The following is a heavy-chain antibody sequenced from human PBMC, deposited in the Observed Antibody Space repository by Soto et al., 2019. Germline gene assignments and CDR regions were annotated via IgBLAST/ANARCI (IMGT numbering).Heavy chain of an antibody. CDR3: ARMRDVAGKGGIDY. CDR1: GYSINSGYY. D-gene: IGHD6-19*01. CDR2: IFRGGGS. V-gene: IGHV4-38-2*01. J-gene: IGHJ4*02. Sequence: QVQLQESGPGLVKPSETLSLTCAGSGYSINSGYYWGWIRQPPGKGLEWIGSIFRGGGSYYNPSLKSRVTISLDTSENQFSLKLTSVTAADTAIYSCARMRDVAGKGGIDYWGQGTLVTVSS.